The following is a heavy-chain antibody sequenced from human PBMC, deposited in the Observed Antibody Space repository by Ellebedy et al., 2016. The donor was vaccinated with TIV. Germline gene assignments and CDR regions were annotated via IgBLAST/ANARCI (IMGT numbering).Heavy chain of an antibody. Sequence: GESLKISCTGFGFIVSNYYITWVRQAPGKGLEWVSVIYRVGYTYYADSGKGRFTISRDNSKNTVFLQMDSLGVGDAGIYYCARGPPDHADVLPEGLEDWGQGTPVTVSS. CDR2: IYRVGYT. J-gene: IGHJ4*02. D-gene: IGHD3-9*01. CDR1: GFIVSNYY. CDR3: ARGPPDHADVLPEGLED. V-gene: IGHV3-53*01.